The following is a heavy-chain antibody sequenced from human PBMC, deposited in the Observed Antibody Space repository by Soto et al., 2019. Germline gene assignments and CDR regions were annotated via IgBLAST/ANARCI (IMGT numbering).Heavy chain of an antibody. D-gene: IGHD3-3*01. CDR2: ISWNSGSI. J-gene: IGHJ4*02. Sequence: EVQLVESGGGLVQPGRSLRRSCAASGFTFDDDAMHWVRQAPGKGLEWVSGISWNSGSIGYADSVKGRFTISRDNAKNSLYLQMNSLRAEDTALYYCAKAGFWSGYYSLVDYWGQGTLVTVSS. CDR1: GFTFDDDA. V-gene: IGHV3-9*01. CDR3: AKAGFWSGYYSLVDY.